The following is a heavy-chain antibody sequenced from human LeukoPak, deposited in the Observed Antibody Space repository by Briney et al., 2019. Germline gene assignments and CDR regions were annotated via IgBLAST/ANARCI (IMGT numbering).Heavy chain of an antibody. J-gene: IGHJ4*02. CDR2: IYTSGST. D-gene: IGHD1-1*01. V-gene: IGHV4-4*07. CDR3: ARGRSSTWWNDPRVFDY. CDR1: GGSISSYY. Sequence: PSETLSLTCTVSGGSISSYYWSWIRQPAGKGLEWIGRIYTSGSTNYNPSLKSRVTMSVDTSKNQFSLKLSSVTAADTAVYYCARGRSSTWWNDPRVFDYWGQGTLVTVSS.